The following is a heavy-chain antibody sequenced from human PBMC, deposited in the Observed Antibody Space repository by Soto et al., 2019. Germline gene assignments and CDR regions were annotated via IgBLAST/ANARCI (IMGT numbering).Heavy chain of an antibody. CDR3: AKWTGYAPAFEY. J-gene: IGHJ4*02. D-gene: IGHD3-9*01. V-gene: IGHV3-23*01. CDR2: ISASGGGT. CDR1: GFTFSNYA. Sequence: EVQLLESGAGLVQPGGSLRLSCAASGFTFSNYAMSWVRQAPGAGLQWVSAISASGGGTWYADSVKGRFTISRDNPKNMLYLQMNSLAAEDTAVYYCAKWTGYAPAFEYWGQGTLVTVSS.